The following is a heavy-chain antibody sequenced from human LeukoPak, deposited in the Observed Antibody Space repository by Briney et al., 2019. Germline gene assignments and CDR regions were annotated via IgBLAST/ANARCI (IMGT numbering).Heavy chain of an antibody. V-gene: IGHV1-18*01. CDR2: ISAYNGNT. D-gene: IGHD6-13*01. CDR3: ARVPRIAAAGRAHFDY. Sequence: AASVKVSCKASGSTFTRYGISWVRQAPGQGLEWMGWISAYNGNTNYAQKLQGRVTMTTDTSTSTAYMELRSLRSDDTAVYYCARVPRIAAAGRAHFDYWGQGTLVTVSS. J-gene: IGHJ4*02. CDR1: GSTFTRYG.